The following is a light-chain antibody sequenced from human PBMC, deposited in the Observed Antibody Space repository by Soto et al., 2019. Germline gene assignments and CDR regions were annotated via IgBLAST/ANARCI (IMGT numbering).Light chain of an antibody. J-gene: IGLJ1*01. CDR1: SSDVGGYNY. CDR3: SSYTSSSTLLYV. CDR2: DVS. V-gene: IGLV2-14*01. Sequence: QSALTQPASVSGSPGQSITISCTGTSSDVGGYNYVSWYQQHPGKAPNLMIYDVSNRRSGVSNRFSGSKSGNTASRTISGLQAEDEADYYCSSYTSSSTLLYVFGTGTKLTVL.